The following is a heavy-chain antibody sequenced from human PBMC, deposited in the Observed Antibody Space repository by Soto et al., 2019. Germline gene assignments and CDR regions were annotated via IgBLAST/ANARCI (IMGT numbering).Heavy chain of an antibody. Sequence: EVQLVESGGGLVQPGGSLKLSCAASGFTFSGSAMHWVRQASGKGLEWVGRIRSKANSYATAYAASVKGRFTISRDDSKNTAYMQMNRLKPEDTAVYYCTAMTTVTTGDYWGQGTLVTVSS. J-gene: IGHJ4*02. CDR2: IRSKANSYAT. D-gene: IGHD4-17*01. CDR1: GFTFSGSA. V-gene: IGHV3-73*01. CDR3: TAMTTVTTGDY.